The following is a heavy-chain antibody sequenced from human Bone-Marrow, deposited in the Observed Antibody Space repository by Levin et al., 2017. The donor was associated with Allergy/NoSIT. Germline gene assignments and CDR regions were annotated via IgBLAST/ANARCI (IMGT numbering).Heavy chain of an antibody. D-gene: IGHD5-12*01. CDR3: ARDKIVPTGDDNYYYYYGMDV. V-gene: IGHV3-30*04. CDR1: GFTFSDYA. Sequence: SCAASGFTFSDYAMHWVRQAPGQGLEWVSVISYNGRGKFYADSVTGRFTFSRDNSKNTLYLQMNSLRVEDTAVYYCARDKIVPTGDDNYYYYYGMDVWGQGTTVTVSS. J-gene: IGHJ6*02. CDR2: ISYNGRGK.